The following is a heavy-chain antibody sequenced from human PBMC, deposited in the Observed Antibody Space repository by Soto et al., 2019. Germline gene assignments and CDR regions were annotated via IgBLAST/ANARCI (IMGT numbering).Heavy chain of an antibody. J-gene: IGHJ6*02. V-gene: IGHV1-2*04. CDR3: ARDYGDYDYYYGMDV. D-gene: IGHD4-17*01. Sequence: QVQLVQSGAEVKKPGSSVKVSCKASGGTFSSYAISWVRQAPGQGLEWMGGINPNSGGTNYAQKFQGWVTMTRDTSISTAYMELSRLRSDDTAVYYCARDYGDYDYYYGMDVWGQGTTVTVSS. CDR1: GGTFSSYA. CDR2: INPNSGGT.